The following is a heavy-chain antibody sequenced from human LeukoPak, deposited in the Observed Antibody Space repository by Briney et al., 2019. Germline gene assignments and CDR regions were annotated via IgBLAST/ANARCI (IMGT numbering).Heavy chain of an antibody. CDR3: AGSDIVVVPAAFDY. Sequence: SETLSLTCTVSGGSISSSSYYWGWIRQPPGKGLEWIGSIYYSGSTYYNPSLKSRVTISVDTSKNQFSLKLSSVTAAGTAVYYCAGSDIVVVPAAFDYWGQGTLVTVSS. J-gene: IGHJ4*02. V-gene: IGHV4-39*07. D-gene: IGHD2-2*01. CDR2: IYYSGST. CDR1: GGSISSSSYY.